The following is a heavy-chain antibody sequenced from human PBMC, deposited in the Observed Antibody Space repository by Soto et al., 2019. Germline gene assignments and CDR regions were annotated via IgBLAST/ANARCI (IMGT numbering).Heavy chain of an antibody. V-gene: IGHV1-18*04. D-gene: IGHD2-21*01. CDR1: GYTFSGYS. CDR2: ISGYNGNT. J-gene: IGHJ6*02. CDR3: ARDVFCGGAPACPDMDV. Sequence: VASVKVSCKASGYTFSGYSITWVRQAPGQGLEWMGRISGYNGNTNYARALRGRLTLTTDTSTSTAYMELRSLTSDDTAVYYRARDVFCGGAPACPDMDVWGQGTTVTVSS.